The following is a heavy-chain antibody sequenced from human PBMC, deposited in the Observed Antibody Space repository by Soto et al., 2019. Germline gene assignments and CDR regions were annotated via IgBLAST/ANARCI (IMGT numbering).Heavy chain of an antibody. D-gene: IGHD2-2*01. CDR2: ISGYNDNT. Sequence: QIQLEQSRPELRKPGASVKVSCKASGYIFSNFGISWVRQAPGQGLEWMGWISGYNDNTNYAQKFQDRLRMTTDISTGTAYMELTTLRSEDTAVYYSAKDASSWFYYFYGMDVWGQGTTVTVSS. CDR1: GYIFSNFG. CDR3: AKDASSWFYYFYGMDV. V-gene: IGHV1-18*01. J-gene: IGHJ6*02.